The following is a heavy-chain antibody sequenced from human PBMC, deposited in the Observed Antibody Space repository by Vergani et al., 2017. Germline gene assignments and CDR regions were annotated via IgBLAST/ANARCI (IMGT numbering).Heavy chain of an antibody. V-gene: IGHV3-48*01. CDR1: GFTFSSYS. Sequence: EVQLVESGGGLVQPGGSLRLSCAASGFTFSSYSMNWVRQAPGKGLEWVSYISSSSSTIYYADSVKGRFTISRDNAKNSLYLQMNSLRAEDTAVYYCARALWGRNGYYLDYWGQGTLVTVSS. CDR3: ARALWGRNGYYLDY. CDR2: ISSSSSTI. D-gene: IGHD3-3*01. J-gene: IGHJ4*02.